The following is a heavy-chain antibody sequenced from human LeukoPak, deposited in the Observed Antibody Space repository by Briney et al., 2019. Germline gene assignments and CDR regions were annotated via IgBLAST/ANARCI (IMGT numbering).Heavy chain of an antibody. CDR2: ISTSSSYI. CDR3: ARQDWLGDRYYFDS. CDR1: GFTFSSYS. V-gene: IGHV3-21*01. Sequence: GGSLRLSCAASGFTFSSYSLNWVRQAPGKGLEWVSFISTSSSYIYYADSVKGRFTISRDNARNSLYLQMNSLGAEDTAVYYCARQDWLGDRYYFDSWGQGTLVTVSS. D-gene: IGHD3-9*01. J-gene: IGHJ4*02.